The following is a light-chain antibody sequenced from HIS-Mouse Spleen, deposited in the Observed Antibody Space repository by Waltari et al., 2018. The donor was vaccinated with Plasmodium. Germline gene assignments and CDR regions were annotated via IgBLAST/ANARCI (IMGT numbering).Light chain of an antibody. CDR3: QQYGSSGT. Sequence: EIVLTQSPGTLSLSPGARATLSCRASQSVSSSYLAWYQQKPGQAPRLLIYGATSSATGIQDRFSVSGSGTDFTLTISRLEPEDFAVYYCQQYGSSGTFGQGTKVEIK. J-gene: IGKJ1*01. V-gene: IGKV3-20*01. CDR2: GAT. CDR1: QSVSSSY.